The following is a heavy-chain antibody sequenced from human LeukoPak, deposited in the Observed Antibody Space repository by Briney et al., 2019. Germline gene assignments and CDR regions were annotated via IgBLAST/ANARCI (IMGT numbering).Heavy chain of an antibody. V-gene: IGHV3-74*01. CDR1: GFTFSGYW. J-gene: IGHJ4*02. CDR3: ARAPYYYDSSGYSYYFDY. Sequence: GGSLRLSCAVSGFTFSGYWMRWVRQAPGKGLVWVSCISTDGSGTTYADSVKGRFTISRDNTKNTLYLQMNSLRAEDTAVYYCARAPYYYDSSGYSYYFDYWGQGTLVTVSS. CDR2: ISTDGSGT. D-gene: IGHD3-22*01.